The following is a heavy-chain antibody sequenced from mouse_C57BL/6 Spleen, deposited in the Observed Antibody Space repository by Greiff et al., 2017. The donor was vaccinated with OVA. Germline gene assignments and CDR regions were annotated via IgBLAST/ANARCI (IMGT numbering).Heavy chain of an antibody. CDR1: GYTFTSYW. V-gene: IGHV1-50*01. Sequence: VQLQQPGAELVKPGASVKLSCKASGYTFTSYWMQWVKQRPGQGLEWIGEIDPSDSYTNYHQKFKGKATLTVDTSSSTAYMQLSSLTSEDSVVYYCARSREGGERYYFDYWGQGTTLTVSS. D-gene: IGHD3-1*01. CDR2: IDPSDSYT. CDR3: ARSREGGERYYFDY. J-gene: IGHJ2*01.